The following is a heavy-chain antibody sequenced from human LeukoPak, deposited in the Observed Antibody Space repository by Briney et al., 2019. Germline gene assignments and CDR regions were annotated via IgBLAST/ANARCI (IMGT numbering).Heavy chain of an antibody. V-gene: IGHV4-59*08. J-gene: IGHJ5*02. CDR1: GFTFSSYW. D-gene: IGHD2-2*01. CDR2: IYYSGST. Sequence: PGGSLRLSCAASGFTFSSYWMSWVRQAPGKGLEWIGYIYYSGSTNYNPSLKSRVTISVDTSKNQFSLKLSSVTAADTAVYYCARHRQLPAWFDPWGQGTLVTVSS. CDR3: ARHRQLPAWFDP.